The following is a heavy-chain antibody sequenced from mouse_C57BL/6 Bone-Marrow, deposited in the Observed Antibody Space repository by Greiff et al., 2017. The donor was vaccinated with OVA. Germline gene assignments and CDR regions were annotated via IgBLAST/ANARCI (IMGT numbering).Heavy chain of an antibody. J-gene: IGHJ1*03. CDR2: ISNLAYSI. V-gene: IGHV5-15*04. CDR3: ARQGITTAYWYFDV. D-gene: IGHD1-2*01. CDR1: GFTFSDYG. Sequence: EVKLEESGGGLVQPGGSLKLSCAASGFTFSDYGMAWVRQAPRKGPEWVAFISNLAYSIYYADTVTGRFTISRENAKNTLYLEMSSLRSEDTAMYYCARQGITTAYWYFDVWGTGTTVTVSS.